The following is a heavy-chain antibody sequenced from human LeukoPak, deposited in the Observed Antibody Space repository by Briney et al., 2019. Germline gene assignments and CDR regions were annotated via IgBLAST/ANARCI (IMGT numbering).Heavy chain of an antibody. CDR1: GYTFTSYD. D-gene: IGHD3-10*01. J-gene: IGHJ6*02. Sequence: ASVKVSCEASGYTFTSYDINWVRQATGQGLEWVGWMNPNSGNTGYAQKFQGRVTMTRNTSTSTAYTELSSLRSEDTAVYYCARGWSYYGSGSYSYYYYGMDVWGQGTTVTVSS. V-gene: IGHV1-8*01. CDR3: ARGWSYYGSGSYSYYYYGMDV. CDR2: MNPNSGNT.